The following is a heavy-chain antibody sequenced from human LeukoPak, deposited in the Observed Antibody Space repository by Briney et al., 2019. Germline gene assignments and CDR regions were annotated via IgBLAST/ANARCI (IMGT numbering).Heavy chain of an antibody. CDR2: ISAYNGNT. J-gene: IGHJ6*03. CDR1: GYTFTSYG. Sequence: GASVKVSCKASGYTFTSYGISWVRQAPGQGLEWMGWISAYNGNTNYAQKLQGRVTMTTDTSTSTAYMELGSLRSDDTAVYYCARVTDEDFWSGYPHYYYYMDVWGKGTTVTVSS. D-gene: IGHD3-3*01. CDR3: ARVTDEDFWSGYPHYYYYMDV. V-gene: IGHV1-18*01.